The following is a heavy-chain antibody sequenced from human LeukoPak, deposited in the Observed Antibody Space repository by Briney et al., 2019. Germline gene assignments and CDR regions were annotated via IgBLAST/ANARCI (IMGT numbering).Heavy chain of an antibody. D-gene: IGHD1-14*01. J-gene: IGHJ5*02. CDR3: ARVPLPPNWFDP. CDR2: IIPIFGTA. V-gene: IGHV1-69*13. Sequence: GASVKVSCKASGGTFSSYAISWVRQAPGQGLEWMGGIIPIFGTANYAQKFQGRVTITAVDSTSTAYMELSSLRSEDTAVYYCARVPLPPNWFDPWGQGTLVTVSS. CDR1: GGTFSSYA.